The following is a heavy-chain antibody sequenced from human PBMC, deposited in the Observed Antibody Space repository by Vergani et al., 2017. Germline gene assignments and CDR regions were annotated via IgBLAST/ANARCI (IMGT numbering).Heavy chain of an antibody. CDR3: TSLEYTSGWYWNNVN. Sequence: EVQLVESGGVLVKPGGSLRLSCAASGFTFSNAWMSWVRQAPGKGLEWVGRIKSKTDGGTTDYAAPVKGRFTNSRDDSKNTLFLQMNSLKTEDTAVYYCTSLEYTSGWYWNNVNWGQGTLVTVSS. J-gene: IGHJ4*02. CDR1: GFTFSNAW. D-gene: IGHD6-19*01. V-gene: IGHV3-15*01. CDR2: IKSKTDGGTT.